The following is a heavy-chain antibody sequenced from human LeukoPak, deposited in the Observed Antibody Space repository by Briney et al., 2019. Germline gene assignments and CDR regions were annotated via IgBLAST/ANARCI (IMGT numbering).Heavy chain of an antibody. V-gene: IGHV3-30*02. D-gene: IGHD3-10*01. CDR3: ARGGHFSFFDP. J-gene: IGHJ5*02. CDR2: IRYDGSNK. CDR1: GFTFSSYG. Sequence: GGCLRLSCAASGFTFSSYGMHWVRQAPGKGLEWVAFIRYDGSNKYYADSVKGRFTISRDNSKNTLSLQMNYLRADDTARYYCARGGHFSFFDPWGQGVVVTVSS.